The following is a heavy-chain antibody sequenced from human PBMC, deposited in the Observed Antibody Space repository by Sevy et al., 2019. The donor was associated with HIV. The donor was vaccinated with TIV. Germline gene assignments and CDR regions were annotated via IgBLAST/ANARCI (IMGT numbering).Heavy chain of an antibody. CDR1: GFTFSSYT. J-gene: IGHJ4*02. CDR3: AKGYYGSGSYYTFDY. CDR2: ISGSGGST. D-gene: IGHD3-10*01. Sequence: GGSLRLSCAASGFTFSSYTMSWVRQAPGKGLEWVSAISGSGGSTYYADSVKGRFTISRDNSENTLYLQMNSLRAEDTAVYYCAKGYYGSGSYYTFDYWGQGTLVTVSS. V-gene: IGHV3-23*01.